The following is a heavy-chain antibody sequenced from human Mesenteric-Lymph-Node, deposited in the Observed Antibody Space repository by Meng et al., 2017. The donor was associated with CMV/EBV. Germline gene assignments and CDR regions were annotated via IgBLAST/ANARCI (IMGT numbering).Heavy chain of an antibody. D-gene: IGHD4-17*01. V-gene: IGHV3-33*08. J-gene: IGHJ1*01. CDR3: ATFQVDFGVEYFQH. Sequence: GESLKISCAASGFTFSSYAMHWVRQAPGKGLEWVAVIWYDGSNKYYADSVKGRFTISRDNSKNTLYLQMNSLRAEDTAVYYCATFQVDFGVEYFQHWGQGTLVTVSS. CDR2: IWYDGSNK. CDR1: GFTFSSYA.